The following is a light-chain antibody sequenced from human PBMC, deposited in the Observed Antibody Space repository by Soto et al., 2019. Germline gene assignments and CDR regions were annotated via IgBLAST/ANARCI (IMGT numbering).Light chain of an antibody. CDR2: DVS. V-gene: IGLV2-14*01. J-gene: IGLJ2*01. CDR3: ASYTGSGTHI. CDR1: RNDVGGYNY. Sequence: QSVLTQPASVSGSPGQSITISCTGTRNDVGGYNYVSWHQQHPGKAPKLLIFDVSNRPSGVSDRFSGSKSGYTASLTISGLQAEDEADYYCASYTGSGTHIFGGGTKLTVL.